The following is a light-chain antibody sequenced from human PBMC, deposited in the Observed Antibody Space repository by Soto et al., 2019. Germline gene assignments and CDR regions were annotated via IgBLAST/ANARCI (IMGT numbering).Light chain of an antibody. CDR1: QGIKDY. CDR3: QQYYRPLT. J-gene: IGKJ4*01. Sequence: EIVMTQSPATLSVSPGERATLSCRASQGIKDYVAWFQQKPGQAPRLLIYGASTRATAIPARFSGSGSGTEFTLSISSLQSEDFATYYCQQYYRPLTFGGGTKVEIK. V-gene: IGKV3-15*01. CDR2: GAS.